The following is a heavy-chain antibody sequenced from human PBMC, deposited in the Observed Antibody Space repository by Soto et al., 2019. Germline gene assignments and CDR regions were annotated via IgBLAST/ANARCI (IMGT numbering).Heavy chain of an antibody. D-gene: IGHD6-6*01. CDR3: ARRARPDFYYMDV. V-gene: IGHV3-64*01. Sequence: GGSLRLSCAASGFTLSNYAMDWVRQAPGKGLEYVSGISSNGVGTYYANSVQGRFIMSRDNSKNTVYLQMGSLRPEDMAVYYCARRARPDFYYMDVWGKGTTVTVS. CDR2: ISSNGVGT. CDR1: GFTLSNYA. J-gene: IGHJ6*03.